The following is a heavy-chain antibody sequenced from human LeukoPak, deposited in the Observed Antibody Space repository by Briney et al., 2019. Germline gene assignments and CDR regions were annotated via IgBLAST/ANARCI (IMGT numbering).Heavy chain of an antibody. D-gene: IGHD2-2*01. J-gene: IGHJ4*02. CDR1: GFTFSSYA. Sequence: SGGSLRLSCAASGFTFSSYAMSWVRQAPGKGLEWVSAISGSGGSTYYADSVTGRFTISRDNSKNTLYLQMNNLRAEDTAVYYCAKGRPCSSTSCYGSYFDYWGQGTLVTVSS. V-gene: IGHV3-23*01. CDR3: AKGRPCSSTSCYGSYFDY. CDR2: ISGSGGST.